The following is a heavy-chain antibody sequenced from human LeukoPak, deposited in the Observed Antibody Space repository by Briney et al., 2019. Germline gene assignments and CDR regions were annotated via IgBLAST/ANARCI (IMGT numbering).Heavy chain of an antibody. Sequence: GTSLRLSCAASGFTFRNYGMHWVRQAPGKGLEWVAIIWYDGSRKYYLDSVKGRFTISRDNSKNMLYLQMSSLRAEDTAVYYCARDPHGYNSYFDYWGQGTLVTVSS. CDR1: GFTFRNYG. D-gene: IGHD5-24*01. V-gene: IGHV3-33*01. CDR3: ARDPHGYNSYFDY. CDR2: IWYDGSRK. J-gene: IGHJ4*02.